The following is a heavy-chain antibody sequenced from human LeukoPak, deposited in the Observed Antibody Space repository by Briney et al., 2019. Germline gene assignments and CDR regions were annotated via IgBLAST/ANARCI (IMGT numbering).Heavy chain of an antibody. Sequence: SETLSLTCTVSGGSVSSGSYYWSWIRQPPGKGLEWIGYIYYSGSTNYNPSLKSRVTISVGTSKNQFSLKLSSVTAADTAVYYCARGPPSYDFWSGDYYFDYWGQGTPVTVSS. D-gene: IGHD3-3*01. CDR1: GGSVSSGSYY. CDR2: IYYSGST. CDR3: ARGPPSYDFWSGDYYFDY. V-gene: IGHV4-61*01. J-gene: IGHJ4*02.